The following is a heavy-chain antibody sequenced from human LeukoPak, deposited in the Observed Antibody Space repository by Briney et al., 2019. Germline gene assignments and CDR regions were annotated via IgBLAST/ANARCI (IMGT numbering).Heavy chain of an antibody. Sequence: PGGSLRLSCAASGFTFSSYAMSGVRQAPGKGLEWVSAISGSGGSTYYADSVKGRFTISRDNSKKTLYLQMNSLSAEDTAVYYCAKDFSYYDSSGYNYWGQGTLVTVSS. CDR1: GFTFSSYA. J-gene: IGHJ4*02. D-gene: IGHD3-22*01. V-gene: IGHV3-23*01. CDR2: ISGSGGST. CDR3: AKDFSYYDSSGYNY.